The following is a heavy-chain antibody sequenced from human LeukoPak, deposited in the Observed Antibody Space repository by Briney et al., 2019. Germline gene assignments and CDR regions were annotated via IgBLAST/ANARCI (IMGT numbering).Heavy chain of an antibody. CDR3: VRGSSGWYGIDH. D-gene: IGHD6-19*01. CDR2: ISLVDGSST. CDR1: GFNLRSYW. Sequence: GGSLRLSCAASGFNLRSYWMHWVRHAPGKARVGVSQISLVDGSSTYYADSVKGRFTISRDNAKNTLYLHMNSLRAEDTALYYCVRGSSGWYGIDHWGQGTLVTVSS. V-gene: IGHV3-74*01. J-gene: IGHJ4*02.